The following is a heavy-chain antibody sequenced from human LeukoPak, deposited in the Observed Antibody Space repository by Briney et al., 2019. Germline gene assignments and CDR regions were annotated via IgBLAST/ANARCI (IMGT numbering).Heavy chain of an antibody. D-gene: IGHD2-2*01. Sequence: SETLSLTCTVSGCSISRYYLSWIRQPPGEGLEGIGYIYYSGGTNDNPSLKSRVTLSVHTSQNHLSLKLSSVTAADTAVYYCARLGGYCSSTSCYGGGIDYWGQGTLVTVSS. V-gene: IGHV4-59*08. CDR2: IYYSGGT. CDR3: ARLGGYCSSTSCYGGGIDY. CDR1: GCSISRYY. J-gene: IGHJ4*02.